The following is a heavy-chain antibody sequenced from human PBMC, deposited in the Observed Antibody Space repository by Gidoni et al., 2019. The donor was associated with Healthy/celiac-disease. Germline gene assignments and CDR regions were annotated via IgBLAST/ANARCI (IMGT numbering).Heavy chain of an antibody. CDR3: ARDAATAGFYYYGMDV. J-gene: IGHJ6*02. V-gene: IGHV3-11*01. D-gene: IGHD6-13*01. CDR2: ISSSGSTI. Sequence: QVQLVESGGGLVKPGGSLRLSCAASGFTFGDYFMNWIRQAPGKGLEWVSYISSSGSTIYYADSVKGRFTISRDNAKNSLYLQMNSLRAEDTAVYYCARDAATAGFYYYGMDVWGQGTTVTVSS. CDR1: GFTFGDYF.